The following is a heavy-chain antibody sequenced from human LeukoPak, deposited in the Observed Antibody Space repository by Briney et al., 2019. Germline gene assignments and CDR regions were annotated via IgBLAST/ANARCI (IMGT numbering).Heavy chain of an antibody. J-gene: IGHJ3*02. CDR1: GYTFTGYY. V-gene: IGHV1-2*02. CDR3: ARSQGTVTADAFDI. Sequence: ASVKVSCKASGYTFTGYYMHWVRQAPGQGLEWMGWINPNSGGTNYAQKFQGRVTMTRDTSTSTVYMELSSLRSEDTAVYYCARSQGTVTADAFDIWGQGTMVTVSS. CDR2: INPNSGGT. D-gene: IGHD2-21*02.